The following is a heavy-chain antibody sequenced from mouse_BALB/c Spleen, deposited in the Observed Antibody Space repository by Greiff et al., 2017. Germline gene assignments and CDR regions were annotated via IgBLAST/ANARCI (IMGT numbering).Heavy chain of an antibody. Sequence: EVMLVESGGGLVKPGGSLKLSCAASGFTFSDYYMYWVRQTPEKRLEWVATISDGGSYTYYPDSVKGRFTISRDNAKNNLYLQMSSLKSEDTAMYYCARAPNDGYPFDYWGQGTTLTVSS. CDR2: ISDGGSYT. V-gene: IGHV5-4*02. J-gene: IGHJ2*01. CDR3: ARAPNDGYPFDY. D-gene: IGHD2-3*01. CDR1: GFTFSDYY.